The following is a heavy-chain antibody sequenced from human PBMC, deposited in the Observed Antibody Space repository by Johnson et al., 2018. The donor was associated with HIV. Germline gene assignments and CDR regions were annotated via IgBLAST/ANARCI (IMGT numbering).Heavy chain of an antibody. CDR1: GFTFSSYG. CDR3: ATDHPTAPLFIMNAFDI. V-gene: IGHV3-30*03. D-gene: IGHD3-16*01. Sequence: QVQLVESGGGVVQPGRSLRLSCAASGFTFSSYGMHWVRQAPGKGLEWAAVISYDGSDKYYADSVKGRFTISRDNSKNTLYLQMNSLKIEDTAVYYCATDHPTAPLFIMNAFDIWGQGTMVTVSS. CDR2: ISYDGSDK. J-gene: IGHJ3*02.